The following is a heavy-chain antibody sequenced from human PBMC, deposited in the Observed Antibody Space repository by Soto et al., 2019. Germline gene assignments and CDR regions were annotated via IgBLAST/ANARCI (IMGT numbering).Heavy chain of an antibody. Sequence: SETLSLTCAVYGGSFSGYYWSWIRQPPGKGLEWIGEINHSGSTNYNPSLKSRVTISVDTSKNQFSLKLSSVTAADTAVYYCASSDYENDYWGQGTLVTVSS. D-gene: IGHD4-17*01. J-gene: IGHJ4*02. CDR1: GGSFSGYY. V-gene: IGHV4-34*01. CDR3: ASSDYENDY. CDR2: INHSGST.